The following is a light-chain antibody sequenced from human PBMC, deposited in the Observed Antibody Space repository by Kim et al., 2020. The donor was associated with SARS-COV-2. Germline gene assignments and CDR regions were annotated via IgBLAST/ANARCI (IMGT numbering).Light chain of an antibody. V-gene: IGKV3-20*01. CDR3: QQYGRSDPLT. J-gene: IGKJ5*01. CDR1: QSVSSNY. CDR2: GAS. Sequence: EIVLTQSPGTLSLSPGERVTLSCRASQSVSSNYLAWYQQKPGQPPRLLIYGASSRATGIPDRFSGSGSGTDFTLTISRLEPEDFAVYFCQQYGRSDPLTFGQGTRLEIK.